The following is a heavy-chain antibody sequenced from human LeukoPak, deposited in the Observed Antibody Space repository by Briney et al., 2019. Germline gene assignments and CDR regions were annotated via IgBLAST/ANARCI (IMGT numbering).Heavy chain of an antibody. Sequence: SETLSLTCTVSGGSISSSSYYWGWIRQPPGKGLEWIGSIYYSGSTYYNPSLKSRVTISVDTSKNQFSLKLSSVTAADTAVYYCARGSGKDSPLFYWGQGTLVTVSS. CDR2: IYYSGST. CDR1: GGSISSSSYY. J-gene: IGHJ4*02. V-gene: IGHV4-39*07. CDR3: ARGSGKDSPLFY. D-gene: IGHD2-15*01.